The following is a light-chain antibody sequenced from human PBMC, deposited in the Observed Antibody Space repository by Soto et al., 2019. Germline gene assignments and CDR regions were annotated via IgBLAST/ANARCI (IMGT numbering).Light chain of an antibody. J-gene: IGKJ2*01. CDR2: GAY. CDR3: QQYGSSPYS. V-gene: IGKV3-20*01. CDR1: QSGSSRF. Sequence: EIGLTQSPGTLSFSPGEIATLSCTASQSGSSRFLAWYQQKPGQAPRLLMDGAYSRATGIPDRFSGTGSGTDFTLTISRLETADVTVYYCQQYGSSPYSFGLGTKLEIK.